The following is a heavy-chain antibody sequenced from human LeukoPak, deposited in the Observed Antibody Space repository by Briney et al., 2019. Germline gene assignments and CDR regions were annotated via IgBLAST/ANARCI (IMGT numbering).Heavy chain of an antibody. Sequence: PGRSLRLSCAASGFTFSSYGMHWVRQAPGKGLEWVAFIRYDGSNKYYADSVKGRFTISRDNSKNTLYLQMNSLRAEDTAVYYCARDLQGSAGIDYWGQGTLVTVSS. D-gene: IGHD6-6*01. CDR3: ARDLQGSAGIDY. J-gene: IGHJ4*02. CDR1: GFTFSSYG. CDR2: IRYDGSNK. V-gene: IGHV3-30*02.